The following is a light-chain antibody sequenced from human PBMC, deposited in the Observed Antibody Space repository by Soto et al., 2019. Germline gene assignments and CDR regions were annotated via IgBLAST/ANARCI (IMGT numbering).Light chain of an antibody. J-gene: IGLJ1*01. Sequence: SALTQPASVSGSPGQSITISCTGTSSDVGGYNYVSWYQQHPGKAPKLVIYEVSNRPSGVSNRFSGSKSGNTASLTISGLQAEDEADYYCSSYTSSSPLYVFGTGTKVTVL. CDR2: EVS. CDR1: SSDVGGYNY. CDR3: SSYTSSSPLYV. V-gene: IGLV2-14*01.